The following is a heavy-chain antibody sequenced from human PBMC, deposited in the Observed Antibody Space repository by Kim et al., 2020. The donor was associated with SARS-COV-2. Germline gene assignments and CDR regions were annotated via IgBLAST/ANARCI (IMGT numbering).Heavy chain of an antibody. D-gene: IGHD3-10*01. CDR3: AKDLRSGWQNYYYYGMDV. CDR1: GFTFSSYA. J-gene: IGHJ6*02. CDR2: ISGSGGST. Sequence: GGSLRLSCAASGFTFSSYAMSWVRQAPGKGLEWVSAISGSGGSTYYADSVKGRFTISRDNSKNTLYLQMNSLRAEDTAVYYCAKDLRSGWQNYYYYGMDVWGQGTTVTVSS. V-gene: IGHV3-23*01.